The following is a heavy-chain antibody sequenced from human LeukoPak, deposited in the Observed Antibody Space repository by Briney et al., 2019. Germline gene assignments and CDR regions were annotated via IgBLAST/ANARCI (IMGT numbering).Heavy chain of an antibody. CDR1: GFTFSSYW. D-gene: IGHD6-13*01. V-gene: IGHV3-7*01. CDR2: IKQDGSEK. Sequence: GGSLRLSCAASGFTFSSYWMSWVRQAPGKGLEWVANIKQDGSEKYYVDSVKGRFTISRDNSKNTLYLQMNSLRAEDTAVYYCASFDSSSWYYFDYWGQGTLVTVSS. CDR3: ASFDSSSWYYFDY. J-gene: IGHJ4*02.